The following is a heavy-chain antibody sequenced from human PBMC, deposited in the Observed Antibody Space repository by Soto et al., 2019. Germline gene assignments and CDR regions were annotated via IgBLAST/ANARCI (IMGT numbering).Heavy chain of an antibody. J-gene: IGHJ6*02. D-gene: IGHD3-10*01. CDR1: GYTFTSYY. CDR3: ARCQGSGRKNYGMDV. CDR2: INPSGGST. Sequence: GASVKVSCKASGYTFTSYYMHWVRQAPGQGLEWMGIINPSGGSTSYAQKFQGRVTMTRDTSTSTVYMELSSLRSEDTAVYYCARCQGSGRKNYGMDVWGQGTTVTVSS. V-gene: IGHV1-46*01.